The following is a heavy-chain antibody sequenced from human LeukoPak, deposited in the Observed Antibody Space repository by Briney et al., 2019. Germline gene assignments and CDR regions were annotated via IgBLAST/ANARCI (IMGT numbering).Heavy chain of an antibody. D-gene: IGHD2-2*01. V-gene: IGHV3-30*02. J-gene: IGHJ1*01. CDR3: AKDSQGYERPIEH. CDR2: IRHDGSIK. CDR1: RFIFSTYG. Sequence: TGGSLRLSCAASRFIFSTYGMYWVRQAPGKGLEWVAFIRHDGSIKNYADSVKGRSTISRDNSKNTLYLQMNSLRAEDTAMYYCAKDSQGYERPIEHWGQGTLATVSS.